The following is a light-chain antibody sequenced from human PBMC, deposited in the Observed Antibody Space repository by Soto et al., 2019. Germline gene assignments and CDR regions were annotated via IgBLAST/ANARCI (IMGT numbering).Light chain of an antibody. CDR3: QQRSNWLIT. Sequence: EIVLTQSPATLYLSPGERATLSCRASQSVSSYLAWYQQKPGQAPRLLIYDASNRTPGIPARFSGSGSGTDFTLTISSLEPEDFAVYYCQQRSNWLITFGQGTRLEIK. V-gene: IGKV3-11*01. J-gene: IGKJ5*01. CDR1: QSVSSY. CDR2: DAS.